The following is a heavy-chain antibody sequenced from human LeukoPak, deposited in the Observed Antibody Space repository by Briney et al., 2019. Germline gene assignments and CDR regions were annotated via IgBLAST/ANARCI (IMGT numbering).Heavy chain of an antibody. CDR3: ARLYSSGWFPGTVDY. Sequence: SETLSLTCAVYGGSFSGYYWSWIRQPPGKGLEWIGYIYYSGSTNYNPSLKSRVTISVDTSKNRFSLKLSSVTAADTAVYYCARLYSSGWFPGTVDYWGQGTLVTVSS. J-gene: IGHJ4*02. CDR1: GGSFSGYY. V-gene: IGHV4-59*08. D-gene: IGHD6-19*01. CDR2: IYYSGST.